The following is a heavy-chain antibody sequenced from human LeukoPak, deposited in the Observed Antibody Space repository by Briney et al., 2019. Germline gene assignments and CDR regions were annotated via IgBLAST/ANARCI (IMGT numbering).Heavy chain of an antibody. CDR2: ISWDSGSL. D-gene: IGHD4-17*01. Sequence: SLRLSCAVSGFTFGGSAMHWVRQAPGKGLEWVSGISWDSGSLDYADCVKGRFTISRDNAKNTLYLQMNSLRAEDTAVYYCASHDYGDYAGGAFDIWGQGTMVTVSS. CDR3: ASHDYGDYAGGAFDI. CDR1: GFTFGGSA. J-gene: IGHJ3*02. V-gene: IGHV3-9*01.